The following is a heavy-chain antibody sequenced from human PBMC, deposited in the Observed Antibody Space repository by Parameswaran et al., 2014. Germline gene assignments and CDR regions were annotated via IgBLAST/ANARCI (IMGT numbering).Heavy chain of an antibody. Sequence: VRQMPGKGLEWIGYIYYSGSTNYNPSLKSRVTISVDTSKNQFSLKLSSVTAADTAVYYCARGVIDSSGYSDAFDIWGQGTMVTVSS. CDR3: ARGVIDSSGYSDAFDI. D-gene: IGHD3-22*01. V-gene: IGHV4-59*01. CDR2: IYYSGST. J-gene: IGHJ3*02.